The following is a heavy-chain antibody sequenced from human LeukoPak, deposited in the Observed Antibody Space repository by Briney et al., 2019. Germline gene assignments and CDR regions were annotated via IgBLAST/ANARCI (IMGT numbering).Heavy chain of an antibody. Sequence: SETLSLTCAVYGGSFSGYYWSWIRQPPGKGLEWIGEINHSGSTNYNPSLKSRVTISVDTSKNQFSLRLSSVTAADTAVYYCARHRYYYDSSGYYYQPWGQGTLVTVSS. D-gene: IGHD3-22*01. V-gene: IGHV4-34*01. CDR2: INHSGST. CDR1: GGSFSGYY. CDR3: ARHRYYYDSSGYYYQP. J-gene: IGHJ5*02.